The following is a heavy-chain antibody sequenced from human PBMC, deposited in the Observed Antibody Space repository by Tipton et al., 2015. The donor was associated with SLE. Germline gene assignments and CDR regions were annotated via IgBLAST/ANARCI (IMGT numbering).Heavy chain of an antibody. V-gene: IGHV3-30-3*01. J-gene: IGHJ3*02. CDR1: GFTFSSYA. Sequence: SLRLSCAASGFTFSSYAMHWVRQAPGKGLEWVAVISYDGSNKYYADSVKGRFTISRDNSKNTLYLQMNSLRAEDTAVYYCARPNDAFDIWGQGTMVTVSS. CDR2: ISYDGSNK. CDR3: ARPNDAFDI.